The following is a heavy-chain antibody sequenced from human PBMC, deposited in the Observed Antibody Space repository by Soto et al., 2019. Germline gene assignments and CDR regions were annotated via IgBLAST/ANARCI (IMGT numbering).Heavy chain of an antibody. CDR2: IYYTGTT. CDR1: GGSISSYY. V-gene: IGHV4-59*01. D-gene: IGHD3-10*01. J-gene: IGHJ4*02. CDR3: ETGRYHYGSEY. Sequence: QVQLQESGPGLVKPSETLSLSCTVSGGSISSYYWSWIRQPPGKGLEWIGYIYYTGTTNYNPSLKSRVTISLDTSKNKFSLTLTSVTAADTAVYYCETGRYHYGSEYWGRGTLVTVSS.